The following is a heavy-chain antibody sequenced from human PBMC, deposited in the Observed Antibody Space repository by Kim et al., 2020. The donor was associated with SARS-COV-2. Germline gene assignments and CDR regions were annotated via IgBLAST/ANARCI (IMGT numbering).Heavy chain of an antibody. CDR2: IYWIGST. J-gene: IGHJ4*01. CDR1: DGSVNRGGYF. CDR3: AGGERRGTLQTYRPGAFDC. D-gene: IGHD1-26*01. V-gene: IGHV4-61*08. Sequence: SETLSLTCSVPDGSVNRGGYFWSWIRQSPGGELEWIGYIYWIGSTNYNPSLKRRVTMSLDTSKSQFSLNLNSVTAADTAVYYCAGGERRGTLQTYRPGAFDCWGHGTLVTVYS.